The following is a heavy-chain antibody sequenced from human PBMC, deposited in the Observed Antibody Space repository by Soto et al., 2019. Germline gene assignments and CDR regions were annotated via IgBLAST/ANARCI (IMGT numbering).Heavy chain of an antibody. D-gene: IGHD1-26*01. CDR2: ISGGASTI. J-gene: IGHJ4*02. CDR1: GFTFRTYA. V-gene: IGHV3-23*01. Sequence: HPGGSLRLSCAASGFTFRTYAMSWVRQAPGKGLEWVSGISGGASTINYADSVKGRFTISRDNSKNTLYLQMNSLGTEDTAVYYCAKDTVTGSSYGIFDHWGQGTLVTVS. CDR3: AKDTVTGSSYGIFDH.